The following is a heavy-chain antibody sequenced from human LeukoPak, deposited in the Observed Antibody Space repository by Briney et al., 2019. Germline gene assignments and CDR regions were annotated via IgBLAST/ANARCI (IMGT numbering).Heavy chain of an antibody. CDR3: ARDRRAAAERNWFDR. CDR2: IWYDGSNK. V-gene: IGHV3-33*01. Sequence: GRSLRLSCAASGFTFSSYGMHWVRQAPGKGLEWVAVIWYDGSNKYYADSVKGRFTISRDNSKNTLYLQMNSLRAEDTAVYYCARDRRAAAERNWFDRWGEGSKVSVCS. CDR1: GFTFSSYG. D-gene: IGHD6-13*01. J-gene: IGHJ5*02.